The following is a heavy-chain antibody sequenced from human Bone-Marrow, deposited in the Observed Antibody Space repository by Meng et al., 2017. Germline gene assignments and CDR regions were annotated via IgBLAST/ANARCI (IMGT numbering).Heavy chain of an antibody. CDR2: INHSGST. Sequence: QVQLQQWGAGLLKPSETLPLTCAVYGGSFSGYYWSWIRQPPGKGLEWIGEINHSGSTNYNPSLKSRVTISVDTSKNQFSLKLSSVTAADTAVYYCARGGVRGGIDYWGQGTLVTVSS. J-gene: IGHJ4*02. D-gene: IGHD3-10*01. CDR3: ARGGVRGGIDY. V-gene: IGHV4-34*01. CDR1: GGSFSGYY.